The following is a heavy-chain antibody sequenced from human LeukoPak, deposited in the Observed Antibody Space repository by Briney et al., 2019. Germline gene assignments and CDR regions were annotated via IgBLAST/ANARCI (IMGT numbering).Heavy chain of an antibody. V-gene: IGHV3-21*01. CDR1: RFTFSSYS. CDR3: AREMTTVTRGEYYFDY. J-gene: IGHJ4*02. Sequence: PGGYLRLSCAASRFTFSSYSMKWVRQAPGKGLEWVSSISSSSSYIYYADSVKVRFTISRDNAKNSLYLQMNSLRAEDTAVYYCAREMTTVTRGEYYFDYWGQGTLVTVSS. CDR2: ISSSSSYI. D-gene: IGHD4-17*01.